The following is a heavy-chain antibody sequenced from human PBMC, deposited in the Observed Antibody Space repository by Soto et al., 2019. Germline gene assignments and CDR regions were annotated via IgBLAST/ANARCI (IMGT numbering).Heavy chain of an antibody. D-gene: IGHD1-1*01. Sequence: QVQLVESGGGVVQPGRSLRLSCAASGFTFSSFGMHWVRQAPGKGLEWVAVISLDGSNKYYADSAKGRFTISRDNSKNTLSLQMNSLKAEDTAVYYGAKDTSKYSNNWPAYYGLDVWGQGTTVTVSS. CDR3: AKDTSKYSNNWPAYYGLDV. CDR1: GFTFSSFG. V-gene: IGHV3-30*18. J-gene: IGHJ6*02. CDR2: ISLDGSNK.